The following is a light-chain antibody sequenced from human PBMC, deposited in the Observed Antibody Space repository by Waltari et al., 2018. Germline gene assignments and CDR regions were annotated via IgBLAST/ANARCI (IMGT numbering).Light chain of an antibody. V-gene: IGLV2-11*01. CDR2: DVT. J-gene: IGLJ2*01. Sequence: QSALTQPRSVSGSPGQSVTISCTGTSSDVGGYNYVSWYQQHPGKAPKLMIYDVTKRPSGGPVRFSGSQSGSTASLTISGLQAEDEADYYCCSYADTYTVLFGGGTKLTVL. CDR3: CSYADTYTVL. CDR1: SSDVGGYNY.